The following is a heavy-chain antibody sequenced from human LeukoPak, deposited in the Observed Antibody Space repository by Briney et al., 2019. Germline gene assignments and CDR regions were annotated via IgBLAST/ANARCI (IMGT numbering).Heavy chain of an antibody. V-gene: IGHV4-39*01. CDR3: ARRSSSSRFDP. J-gene: IGHJ5*02. Sequence: PSETLSLTCTVSGGSISSSSYYWGWIRQPPGKGLEWIGSIYYSGSTYYNPSLKSRVTISVDTSKNQFSLKLSSVTAADTAVYYCARRSSSSRFDPWGQGTLVTVSS. D-gene: IGHD6-13*01. CDR2: IYYSGST. CDR1: GGSISSSSYY.